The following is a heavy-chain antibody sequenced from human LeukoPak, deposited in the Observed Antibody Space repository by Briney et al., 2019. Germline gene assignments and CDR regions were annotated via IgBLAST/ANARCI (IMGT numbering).Heavy chain of an antibody. CDR1: GYTFTDYF. V-gene: IGHV1-2*02. CDR2: INPKTGAT. Sequence: GASVKVSCKASGYTFTDYFLHWLRQAPGQGLEWMGWINPKTGATNYAQRFQGRVTMTRGSSITTGNMELNRLTSDDTALYYCARAYEYGWFDPWGQGTLVTVSS. CDR3: ARAYEYGWFDP. J-gene: IGHJ5*02. D-gene: IGHD3-16*01.